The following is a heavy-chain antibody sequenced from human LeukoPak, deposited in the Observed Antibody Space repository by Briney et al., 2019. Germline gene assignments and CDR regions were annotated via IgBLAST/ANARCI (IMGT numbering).Heavy chain of an antibody. J-gene: IGHJ4*02. V-gene: IGHV4-30-2*01. Sequence: SETLSLTCAVSGGSISSGGYSWGWIRQPPGKGLEWIGYIYHSGSTYYNPSLKSRVTISVDRSKNQFSLKLSSVTAADTAVYYCARGGSDFYYFDYWGQGTLVTVSS. CDR3: ARGGSDFYYFDY. CDR1: GGSISSGGYS. D-gene: IGHD2-21*01. CDR2: IYHSGST.